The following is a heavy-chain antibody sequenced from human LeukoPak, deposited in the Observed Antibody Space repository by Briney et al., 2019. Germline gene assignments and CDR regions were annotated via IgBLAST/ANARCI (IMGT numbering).Heavy chain of an antibody. CDR3: ARHFLGYSGYDSGIDY. D-gene: IGHD5-12*01. Sequence: PSETLSLTCTVSGGSISSYYWSWIRQPPGKGLEWIGYIYYSGSTNYNPSLKSRVTISVDTSKNQFSLKLSSVTAADTAVYYCARHFLGYSGYDSGIDYWGQGTLVTVSS. V-gene: IGHV4-59*08. CDR1: GGSISSYY. CDR2: IYYSGST. J-gene: IGHJ4*02.